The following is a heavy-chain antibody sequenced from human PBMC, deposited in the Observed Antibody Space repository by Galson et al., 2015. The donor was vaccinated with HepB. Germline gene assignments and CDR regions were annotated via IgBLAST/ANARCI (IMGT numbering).Heavy chain of an antibody. J-gene: IGHJ2*01. Sequence: SVKVSCKASGYTFTSYGISWVRQAPGQGLEWMGWISAYNGNTNSAQKLQGRVTMTTETSTSTAYMELRSLRSDDSAVSYCARIDYGGNSRYFDLWGRGTLVTVSS. CDR2: ISAYNGNT. CDR3: ARIDYGGNSRYFDL. V-gene: IGHV1-18*04. CDR1: GYTFTSYG. D-gene: IGHD4-23*01.